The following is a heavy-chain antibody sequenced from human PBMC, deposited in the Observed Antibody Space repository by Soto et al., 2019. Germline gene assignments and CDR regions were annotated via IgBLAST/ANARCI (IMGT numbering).Heavy chain of an antibody. CDR2: ISWDGGST. D-gene: IGHD6-13*01. V-gene: IGHV3-43*01. CDR1: GFTFDDYT. Sequence: GGSLRLSCAASGFTFDDYTMHWVRQAPGKGLEWVSLISWDGGSTYYADSVKGRFTISRDNSKNSLYLQMNSLRTEDTALYYCAKEVGIAAAGTNYFDYWGQGTLVTVSS. J-gene: IGHJ4*02. CDR3: AKEVGIAAAGTNYFDY.